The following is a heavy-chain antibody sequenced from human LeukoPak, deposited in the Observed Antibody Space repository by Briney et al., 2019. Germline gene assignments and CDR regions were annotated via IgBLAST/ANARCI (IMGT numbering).Heavy chain of an antibody. CDR2: MFYSGNT. D-gene: IGHD6-19*01. Sequence: SETLSLTCTVSGASITSYHWSWIRQPAGKGLEWIGRMFYSGNTDYNPSLKSRLTMSIDTSKNQFSLKLSSVTAADTAVYYCARVHSSSDYWGQGTLVTVSS. CDR1: GASITSYH. J-gene: IGHJ4*02. CDR3: ARVHSSSDY. V-gene: IGHV4-4*07.